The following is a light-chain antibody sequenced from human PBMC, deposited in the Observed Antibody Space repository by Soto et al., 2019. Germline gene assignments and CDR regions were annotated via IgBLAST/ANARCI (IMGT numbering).Light chain of an antibody. CDR1: SSDIGAWNY. J-gene: IGLJ3*02. Sequence: QSALTQPASVSGSPGQSITLSCTGSSSDIGAWNYVSWFQQHPGKAPKLIIYEVRNRPSGVSDRFSGSKSGNTASLTISGLQAEDEADYYCSSYTSSSTWVFGGGTKLTVL. V-gene: IGLV2-14*03. CDR2: EVR. CDR3: SSYTSSSTWV.